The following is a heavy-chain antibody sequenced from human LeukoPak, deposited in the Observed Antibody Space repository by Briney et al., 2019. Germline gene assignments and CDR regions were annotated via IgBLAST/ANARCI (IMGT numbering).Heavy chain of an antibody. D-gene: IGHD3-22*01. Sequence: SETLSLTCTVSGGSISSSSYYWGWIRQPAGKGLEWIGSIYYSGSTYYNPSLQSRVTISVDTSKNQFSLKLSSVTAADTAVYYCANLRGQRITMMKGPNYYYYMDVWGKGTTVTVSS. CDR3: ANLRGQRITMMKGPNYYYYMDV. CDR1: GGSISSSSYY. V-gene: IGHV4-39*07. J-gene: IGHJ6*03. CDR2: IYYSGST.